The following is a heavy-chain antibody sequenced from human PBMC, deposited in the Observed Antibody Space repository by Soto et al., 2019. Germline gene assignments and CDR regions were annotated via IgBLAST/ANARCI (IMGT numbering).Heavy chain of an antibody. CDR1: GFTFSSYS. V-gene: IGHV3-21*01. CDR3: ARDSKDTTEYYDYIWGSYGAFYI. D-gene: IGHD3-16*01. CDR2: ISSSSSYI. Sequence: EVQLVESGGGLVKPGGSLRLSCAASGFTFSSYSMNWVSQAPGKGLEWVSSISSSSSYIYYADSVKGRFTISRDNAKNSLYLQMNSLRAEDTAVYYCARDSKDTTEYYDYIWGSYGAFYIWGQGTMVTVSS. J-gene: IGHJ3*02.